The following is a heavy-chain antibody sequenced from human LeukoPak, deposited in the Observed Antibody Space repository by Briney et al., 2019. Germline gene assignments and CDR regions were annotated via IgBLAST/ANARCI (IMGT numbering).Heavy chain of an antibody. Sequence: ASVTVSCKASGYTFTGYYMHWVRQAPGQELEWMGWINPISGGTDYAQKFQGRVTMTRDTSISTAYMELSRLRSDDTAVYYCARSDKLGYPDYWGQGTLVTVSS. D-gene: IGHD7-27*01. CDR3: ARSDKLGYPDY. V-gene: IGHV1-2*02. J-gene: IGHJ4*02. CDR1: GYTFTGYY. CDR2: INPISGGT.